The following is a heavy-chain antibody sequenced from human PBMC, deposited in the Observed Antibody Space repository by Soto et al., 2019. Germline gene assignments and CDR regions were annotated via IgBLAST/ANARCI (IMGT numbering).Heavy chain of an antibody. J-gene: IGHJ6*02. V-gene: IGHV3-11*01. CDR2: IDSSGVKK. CDR3: AKVYLRNSYYYCGLDV. CDR1: GFTFSGLY. Sequence: GGSLRLSCAASGFTFSGLYMSWIRQAPGKGLEWVSCIDSSGVKKYYAESVRGRFTISRDNAKNSLYLQMNSLRAEDTALYYCAKVYLRNSYYYCGLDVWGQGTTVTVSS.